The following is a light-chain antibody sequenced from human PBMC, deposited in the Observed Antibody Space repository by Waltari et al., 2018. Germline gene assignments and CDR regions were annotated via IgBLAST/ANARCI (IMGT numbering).Light chain of an antibody. Sequence: GDKVTITCRAKESISIWLAWYQHKPGTAPKLLIYRASTLERGVPSRFSGAGSGTEFTLTISSLQPDDFATYYCQQYDSESYTFGQGTKLEIK. J-gene: IGKJ2*01. V-gene: IGKV1-5*03. CDR1: ESISIW. CDR2: RAS. CDR3: QQYDSESYT.